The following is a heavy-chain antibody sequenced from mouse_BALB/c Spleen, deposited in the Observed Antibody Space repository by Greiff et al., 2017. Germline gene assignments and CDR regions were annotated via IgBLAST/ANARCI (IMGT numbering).Heavy chain of an antibody. V-gene: IGHV1-69*02. D-gene: IGHD1-1*01. CDR2: IYPSDSYT. J-gene: IGHJ4*01. CDR3: TRNGYYYGSSYRGDYAMDY. Sequence: VQLVESGPELVKPGASVKLSCKASGYTFTSYWINWVKQRPGQGLEWIGNIYPSDSYTNYNQKFKDKATLTVDKSSSTAYMQLSSPTSEDSAVYYCTRNGYYYGSSYRGDYAMDYWGQGTSVTVSS. CDR1: GYTFTSYW.